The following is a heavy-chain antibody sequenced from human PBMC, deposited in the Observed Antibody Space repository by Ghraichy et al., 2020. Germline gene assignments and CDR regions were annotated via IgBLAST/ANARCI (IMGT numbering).Heavy chain of an antibody. CDR2: IKEDGSVK. D-gene: IGHD3-10*01. CDR1: GFTFSNYW. Sequence: GGSLRLSCAPSGFTFSNYWMSWVRQAPGKGLEWVGHIKEDGSVKNYVDSVKGRFSISRDNAKNSVDLRMNSLTAVDTAVYYCARAGTMAPETLDYWGQGTLVTVSS. J-gene: IGHJ4*02. CDR3: ARAGTMAPETLDY. V-gene: IGHV3-7*01.